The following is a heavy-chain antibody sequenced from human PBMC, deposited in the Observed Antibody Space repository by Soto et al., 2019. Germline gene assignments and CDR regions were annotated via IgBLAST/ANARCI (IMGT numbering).Heavy chain of an antibody. J-gene: IGHJ4*02. V-gene: IGHV1-3*01. D-gene: IGHD1-26*01. CDR1: GYTFTNYA. CDR2: INVGNGDT. Sequence: SVKVSCKASGYTFTNYAIHWVRQAPGQRLEWMGWINVGNGDTKYSRKFQGRVTITRDTSATTADMELSSLRSQDTAVYYCARDRGIVGATDFDYWGRGTLVTVSS. CDR3: ARDRGIVGATDFDY.